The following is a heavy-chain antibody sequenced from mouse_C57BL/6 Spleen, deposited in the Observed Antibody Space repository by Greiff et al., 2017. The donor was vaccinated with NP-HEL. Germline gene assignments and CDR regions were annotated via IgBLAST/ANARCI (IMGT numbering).Heavy chain of an antibody. CDR1: GFNIKDDY. D-gene: IGHD2-5*01. Sequence: VQLQQSGAELVRPGASVKLSCTASGFNIKDDYMHWVKQRPEQGLEWIGWIDPENGDTEYASKFQGKATITADTSSNTAYLQLSSLTSEDTAVYYCTTMGYSNYDYWGQGTTLTVSS. CDR3: TTMGYSNYDY. V-gene: IGHV14-4*01. J-gene: IGHJ2*01. CDR2: IDPENGDT.